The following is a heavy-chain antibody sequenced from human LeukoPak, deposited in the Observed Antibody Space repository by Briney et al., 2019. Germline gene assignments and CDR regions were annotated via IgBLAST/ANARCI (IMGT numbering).Heavy chain of an antibody. D-gene: IGHD5-12*01. CDR1: GGSISSYY. V-gene: IGHV4-4*07. CDR2: IYTSGST. Sequence: KPSETLSLTCTVSGGSISSYYRSWIRQPAGKGLEWIGRIYTSGSTNYNPSLKSRVTMSVDTSKNQFSLKLSSVTAADTAVYYCASERGYSGYGKSSYYYYGMDVWGQGTTATVSS. CDR3: ASERGYSGYGKSSYYYYGMDV. J-gene: IGHJ6*02.